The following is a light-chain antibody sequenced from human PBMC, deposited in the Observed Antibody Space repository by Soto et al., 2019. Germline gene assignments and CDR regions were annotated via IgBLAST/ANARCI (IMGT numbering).Light chain of an antibody. V-gene: IGLV2-8*01. CDR1: SDDIGAFKY. CDR2: EVT. CDR3: SAYAGFNNLL. Sequence: QSALTQPPSASGSPGESVTVSSTGSSDDIGAFKYVSWFQQFPGKAPKLIIYEVTERPSGVSGRFSGSKSDNTASLTVSGLQPDDEAIYFCSAYAGFNNLLFGGGTKLTVL. J-gene: IGLJ2*01.